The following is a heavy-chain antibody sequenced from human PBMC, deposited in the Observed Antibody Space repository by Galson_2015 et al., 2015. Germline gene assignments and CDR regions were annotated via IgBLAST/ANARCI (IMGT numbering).Heavy chain of an antibody. Sequence: SVKVSCKASGGTFSSYAISWVRQAPGQGLEWMGGIIPIFGIANYAQKFQGRVTITADKSTSTAYMELSSLRSEDTAVYYCATPSSLYCSSTSCTVYYYYGMDVWGQGTTVTVSS. CDR3: ATPSSLYCSSTSCTVYYYYGMDV. CDR2: IIPIFGIA. J-gene: IGHJ6*02. CDR1: GGTFSSYA. V-gene: IGHV1-69*10. D-gene: IGHD2-2*01.